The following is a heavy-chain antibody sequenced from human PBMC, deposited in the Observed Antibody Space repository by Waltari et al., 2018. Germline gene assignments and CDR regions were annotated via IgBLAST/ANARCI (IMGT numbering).Heavy chain of an antibody. D-gene: IGHD2-2*01. CDR3: AGDRAIGLFFDY. Sequence: QVQLQESGQGLVKPSGTLSLTCAVSGYSVSGNYWWRWVRQSPEKGLEWIGQVHHSGKTHYNPSIQSRVTISVDSPKNQFSLTLKSVTAADTAVYYCAGDRAIGLFFDYWGRGTLVTVSS. CDR2: VHHSGKT. J-gene: IGHJ4*02. CDR1: GYSVSGNYW. V-gene: IGHV4-4*02.